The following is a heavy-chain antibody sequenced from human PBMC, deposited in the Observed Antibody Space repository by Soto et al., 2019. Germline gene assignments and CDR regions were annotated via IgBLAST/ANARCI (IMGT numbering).Heavy chain of an antibody. V-gene: IGHV1-18*01. CDR2: ISAYNGNT. Sequence: QVELVQSGAEVKKPGASVKVSCKASGYTFTSYAISWLRQAPGQGLEWMGWISAYNGNTNYAQNLQGRVTMTTDTSTSTAYMELRCLRSDDTAVYYYVREGYYDSSGYRRDLDYWGQGTLVTVS. J-gene: IGHJ4*02. D-gene: IGHD3-22*01. CDR3: VREGYYDSSGYRRDLDY. CDR1: GYTFTSYA.